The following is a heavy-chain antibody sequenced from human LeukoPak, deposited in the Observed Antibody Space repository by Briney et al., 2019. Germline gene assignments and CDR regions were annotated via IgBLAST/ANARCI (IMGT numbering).Heavy chain of an antibody. CDR2: IIPILGIA. D-gene: IGHD5-12*01. J-gene: IGHJ4*02. Sequence: SVKVSCKASGGTFSSYAISWVRQAPGQGLEWMGRIIPILGIANYAQKFQGRVTITADKSTSTAYMELSNLRSEDTAVYYCAREWAGGYVSWGQGTLVTVSS. V-gene: IGHV1-69*04. CDR1: GGTFSSYA. CDR3: AREWAGGYVS.